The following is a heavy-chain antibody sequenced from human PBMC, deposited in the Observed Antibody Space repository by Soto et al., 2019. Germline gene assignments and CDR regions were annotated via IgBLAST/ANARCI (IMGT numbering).Heavy chain of an antibody. V-gene: IGHV3-30*19. CDR2: TSYDGSDK. J-gene: IGHJ1*01. CDR1: GFTFRSYV. CDR3: ARWGTTGGLDV. Sequence: QVQLVESGGGVVQPGTSLRVSCVGSGFTFRSYVIHWVRQAPGKGLEWVALTSYDGSDKYYDDSVRGRFTISRDNSRNTVDLKMDSLRLEDTALYSCARWGTTGGLDVWGQGTLVSVSS. D-gene: IGHD3-16*01.